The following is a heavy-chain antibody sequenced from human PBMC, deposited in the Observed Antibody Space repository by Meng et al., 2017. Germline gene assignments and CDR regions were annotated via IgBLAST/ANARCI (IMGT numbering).Heavy chain of an antibody. CDR2: ISYDGSNK. CDR1: GFTFSSYA. V-gene: IGHV3-30*04. CDR3: ASKVGATTFDY. Sequence: GGSLRLSCAASGFTFSSYAMHWVRQAPGKGLEWVAVISYDGSNKYYADSVKGRFTISRDNSKNTLYLQMNSLRAEDTAVYYCASKVGATTFDYWGQGTLVTVSS. D-gene: IGHD1-26*01. J-gene: IGHJ4*02.